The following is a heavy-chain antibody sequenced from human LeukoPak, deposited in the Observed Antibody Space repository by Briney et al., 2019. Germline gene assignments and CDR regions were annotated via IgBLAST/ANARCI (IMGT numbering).Heavy chain of an antibody. CDR1: GYTLTGYY. V-gene: IGHV1-2*02. CDR3: ARDRVGSGWPRPYYFEV. Sequence: ASVKVSCKAYGYTLTGYYLHWVRQAPGQGLEWMGWINPNTGATHSAQKFQGRITMTRDSSISTAYMDLSRLRSDDTAVHYCARDRVGSGWPRPYYFEVWGQGTLVTVSS. J-gene: IGHJ4*02. CDR2: INPNTGAT. D-gene: IGHD6-19*01.